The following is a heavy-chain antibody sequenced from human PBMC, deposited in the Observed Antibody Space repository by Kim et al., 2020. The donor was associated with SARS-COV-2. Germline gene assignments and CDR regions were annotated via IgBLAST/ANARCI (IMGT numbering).Heavy chain of an antibody. Sequence: YYSGSTYYNPSLKSRVTISIDTSKNQFSLKLSSVTAADTAVYYCARKDGAWGQGTLVTVSS. CDR2: YYSGST. CDR3: ARKDGA. D-gene: IGHD3-10*01. J-gene: IGHJ4*02. V-gene: IGHV4-31*02.